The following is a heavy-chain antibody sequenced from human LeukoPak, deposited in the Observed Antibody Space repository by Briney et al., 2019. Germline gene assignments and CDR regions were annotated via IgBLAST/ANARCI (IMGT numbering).Heavy chain of an antibody. CDR2: INPTGGST. D-gene: IGHD1-26*01. J-gene: IGHJ5*02. CDR3: ARDNSVGDNAWWFDP. V-gene: IGHV1-46*01. Sequence: ASVKVSCKAFGYTFTSYYMHWVRQAPGQGLEWMGLINPTGGSTGYAQKFQGRVTMTRDMSTSTDYMELSSLRSEDTAIYYCARDNSVGDNAWWFDPWCQGTLVTVSS. CDR1: GYTFTSYY.